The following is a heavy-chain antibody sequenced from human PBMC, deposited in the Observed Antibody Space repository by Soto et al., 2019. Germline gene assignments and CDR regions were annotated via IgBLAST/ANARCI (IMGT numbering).Heavy chain of an antibody. J-gene: IGHJ3*02. V-gene: IGHV1-3*01. Sequence: ASVKVSCKASGYTFTSYAMHWVRQAPGQRLEWMGWINAGNGNTKYSQKFQGRVTITRDTSASTAYMELSSLRSEDTAVYYCARVRGSCYPCPIDYALDIWGQGTMVTVSS. D-gene: IGHD2-15*01. CDR3: ARVRGSCYPCPIDYALDI. CDR2: INAGNGNT. CDR1: GYTFTSYA.